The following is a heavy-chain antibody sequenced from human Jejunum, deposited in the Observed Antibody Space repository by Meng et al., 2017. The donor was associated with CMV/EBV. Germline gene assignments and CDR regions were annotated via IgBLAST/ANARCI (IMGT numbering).Heavy chain of an antibody. D-gene: IGHD1-26*01. CDR3: ARESGSYYWFDP. J-gene: IGHJ5*02. Sequence: QVLSPESGPGLVKSSETLSLTCFVSAGPISGYYWSWIRQPAGKGLEWIGRIYTSGSTHYNPSLKSRLTMSVDLAKNQISLKLSSVTAADTAVYYCARESGSYYWFDPWGQGTLVTVSS. V-gene: IGHV4-4*07. CDR2: IYTSGST. CDR1: AGPISGYY.